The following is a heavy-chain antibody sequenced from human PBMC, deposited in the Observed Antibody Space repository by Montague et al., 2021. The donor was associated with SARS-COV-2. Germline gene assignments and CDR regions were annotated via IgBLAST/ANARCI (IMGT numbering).Heavy chain of an antibody. CDR1: GGSISGYY. CDR2: IYYSGST. CDR3: ARLLRSCSNGVCRTYYYYAMDV. Sequence: SETLSLTCTVSGGSISGYYWSWIRQSPGKGLEWIGYIYYSGSTNXKPXRESRVTVSVDRSKNQVSLKLSSVTPADTAVYYCARLLRSCSNGVCRTYYYYAMDVWGQGTTVTVSS. V-gene: IGHV4-59*01. J-gene: IGHJ6*02. D-gene: IGHD2-8*01.